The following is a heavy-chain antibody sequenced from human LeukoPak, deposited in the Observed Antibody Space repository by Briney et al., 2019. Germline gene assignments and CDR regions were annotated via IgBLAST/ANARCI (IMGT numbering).Heavy chain of an antibody. V-gene: IGHV3-7*01. CDR2: INLDEIYI. CDR3: RSVIAGAIDY. CDR1: GFTFSGYW. Sequence: GGSLRLSCAASGFTFSGYWMSWVRQAPGKGLEWVANINLDEIYIFFLRLLNGRFTISRDNAHHSLYLQMNSLPAGDTPFYFCRSVIAGAIDYWRQGPLLPLPS. D-gene: IGHD3-16*02. J-gene: IGHJ4*02.